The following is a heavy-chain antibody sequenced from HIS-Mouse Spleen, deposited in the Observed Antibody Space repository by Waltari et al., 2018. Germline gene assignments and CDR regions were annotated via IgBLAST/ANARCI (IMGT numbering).Heavy chain of an antibody. CDR2: IYHSGST. J-gene: IGHJ3*02. Sequence: QVQLQESGPGLVQPSETLSLTCTVSGYSISSGYYWGWIRQPPGKGLEWIGSIYHSGSTYYNPSLKSRVTISVDTSKNQFSLKLSSVTAADTAVYYCAREPHLQLELAFDIWGQGTMVTVSS. CDR3: AREPHLQLELAFDI. CDR1: GYSISSGYY. V-gene: IGHV4-38-2*02. D-gene: IGHD1-1*01.